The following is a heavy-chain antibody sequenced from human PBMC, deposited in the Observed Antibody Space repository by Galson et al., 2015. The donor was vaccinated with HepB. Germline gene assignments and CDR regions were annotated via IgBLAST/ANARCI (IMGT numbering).Heavy chain of an antibody. CDR3: ARALRDYYDKSGFPYYLNY. V-gene: IGHV1-69*13. Sequence: SVKVSCKASGDTFGTYVISWVRQAPGQGLEWMGGIIPIFGTANSARKFHGRFTITADESTSTAYMELNSLRSDDTAVYYCARALRDYYDKSGFPYYLNYWGQGTLVTVSS. CDR1: GDTFGTYV. CDR2: IIPIFGTA. D-gene: IGHD3-22*01. J-gene: IGHJ4*02.